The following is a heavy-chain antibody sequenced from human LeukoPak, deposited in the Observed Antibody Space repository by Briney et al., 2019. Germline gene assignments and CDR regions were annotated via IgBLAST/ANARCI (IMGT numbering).Heavy chain of an antibody. J-gene: IGHJ5*02. V-gene: IGHV1-18*01. CDR1: GYTFTSYG. CDR3: AREIAAAGRGSWFDP. Sequence: ASVKVYCKGSGYTFTSYGISWVRQAPGQGLEWMGWISAYNGNTNYAQKLQGRVTMTTDTSTSTAYMELRSLRSDDTAVYYCAREIAAAGRGSWFDPWGQGTLVTVSS. D-gene: IGHD6-13*01. CDR2: ISAYNGNT.